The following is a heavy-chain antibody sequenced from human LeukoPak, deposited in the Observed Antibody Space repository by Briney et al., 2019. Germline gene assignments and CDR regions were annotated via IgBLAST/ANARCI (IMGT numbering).Heavy chain of an antibody. Sequence: ETLSLTCTVSGGSISSSSYYWGWIRQPPGKGLEWVANIKQDGSEKYYVDSVKGRFTISRDNAKNSLYLQMNSLRAEDTAVYYCARDLVGEGAFDIWGQGTMVTVSS. CDR3: ARDLVGEGAFDI. J-gene: IGHJ3*02. D-gene: IGHD3-16*01. CDR1: GGSISSSSYY. CDR2: IKQDGSEK. V-gene: IGHV3-7*01.